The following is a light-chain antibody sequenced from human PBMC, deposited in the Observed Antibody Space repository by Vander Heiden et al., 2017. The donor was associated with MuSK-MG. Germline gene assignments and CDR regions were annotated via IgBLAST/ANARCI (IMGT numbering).Light chain of an antibody. Sequence: EIVLTQSPGTLSLSPGERATLSCRASQSVAGSSLAWYQQKPGQAPRLLIHGASTRATGIPDRFSGSGSGTDFTLTISRLEPEDFAVYYCQQYGSSPPITFGQGTRLDIK. CDR1: QSVAGSS. CDR3: QQYGSSPPIT. J-gene: IGKJ5*01. CDR2: GAS. V-gene: IGKV3-20*01.